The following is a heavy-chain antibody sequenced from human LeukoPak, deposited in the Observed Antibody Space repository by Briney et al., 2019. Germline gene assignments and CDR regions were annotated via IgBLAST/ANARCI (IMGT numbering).Heavy chain of an antibody. Sequence: PGGSLRLSCGASGFTFSSYSMSWVRQAPGKGLEWVSVIYSGGSTYYADSVKGRFTISRDNSKNTLYLQMNSLRAEDTAVYYCARVGPSRAFDIWGQGTMVTVSS. D-gene: IGHD2-2*01. CDR1: GFTFSSYS. J-gene: IGHJ3*02. CDR2: IYSGGST. CDR3: ARVGPSRAFDI. V-gene: IGHV3-66*01.